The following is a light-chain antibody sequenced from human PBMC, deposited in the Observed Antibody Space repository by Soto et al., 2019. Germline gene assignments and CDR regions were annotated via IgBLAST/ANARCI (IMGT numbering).Light chain of an antibody. CDR1: QAIHTH. CDR2: AAS. V-gene: IGKV1-9*01. Sequence: EIQLTQAPSFLSASVGDRVTITCRASQAIHTHLAWYQPNPGKAPKLLIYAASLLQSGVTSRFSGSASGTEFALTINSLAPEDFASYYCQQLNSFPFIFGQGTPLEIK. CDR3: QQLNSFPFI. J-gene: IGKJ5*01.